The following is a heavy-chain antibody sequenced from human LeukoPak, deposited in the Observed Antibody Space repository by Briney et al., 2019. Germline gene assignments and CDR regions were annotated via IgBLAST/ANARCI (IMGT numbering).Heavy chain of an antibody. CDR1: GFTFSSYS. CDR3: ARGGRVTYYYFDY. V-gene: IGHV3-21*01. J-gene: IGHJ4*02. CDR2: ISSSSSYI. Sequence: SGGSLRLSCAASGFTFSSYSMNWVRQAPGKGLEWVSSISSSSSYIYYADSVKGRFTISRDTAKNSLYLQMNSLRAEDTAVYYCARGGRVTYYYFDYWGQGTLVTVSS. D-gene: IGHD2-21*02.